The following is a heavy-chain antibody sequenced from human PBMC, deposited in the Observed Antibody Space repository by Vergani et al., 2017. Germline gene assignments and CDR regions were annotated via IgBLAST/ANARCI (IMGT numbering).Heavy chain of an antibody. J-gene: IGHJ2*01. V-gene: IGHV4-39*01. CDR1: GGSISGTSYY. D-gene: IGHD6-13*01. CDR3: ARLAAAAGDWYFDL. Sequence: QLQLQGSGPGLVKPSETLSLTCTVSGGSISGTSYYWGWIRQPPGKGLEWIGSIFYSGSTYYNPSLKSRVTISVDTSKNQFSLKLNSVTAAATAVYYCARLAAAAGDWYFDLWGRGSLVTVSS. CDR2: IFYSGST.